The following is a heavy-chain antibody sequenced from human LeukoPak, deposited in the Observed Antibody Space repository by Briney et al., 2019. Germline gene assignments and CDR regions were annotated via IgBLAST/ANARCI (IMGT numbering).Heavy chain of an antibody. D-gene: IGHD3-22*01. CDR2: IYHSGKT. J-gene: IGHJ4*02. V-gene: IGHV4-28*01. CDR3: ARKPDGYFPFDY. CDR1: GDSIRSSYW. Sequence: PSDTLSLTCGVFGDSIRSSYWWGWIRQPPGKGLEWIGYIYHSGKTHIHPSLKSRVTMSVDTPKNQFSLSLNSVTAVDTAVYYCARKPDGYFPFDYWGQGALVTVSS.